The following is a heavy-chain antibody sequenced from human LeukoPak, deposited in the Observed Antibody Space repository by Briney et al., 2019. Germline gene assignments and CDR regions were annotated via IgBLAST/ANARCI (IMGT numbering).Heavy chain of an antibody. J-gene: IGHJ4*02. CDR3: ARDQIGYGLDY. CDR2: IYNSWNT. CDR1: SGCINNHY. Sequence: SETLSLTCIVSSGCINNHYWSWIRQPPGKGLEWIGYIYNSWNTNYNPSLQSRVTISMDASRSQFSLNLTSVTAADTAAYYCARDQIGYGLDYWGQGTLVTVSS. D-gene: IGHD5-18*01. V-gene: IGHV4-59*11.